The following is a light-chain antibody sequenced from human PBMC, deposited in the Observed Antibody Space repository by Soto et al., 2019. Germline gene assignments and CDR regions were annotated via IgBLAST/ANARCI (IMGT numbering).Light chain of an antibody. Sequence: IQMTQSPSSLSASVGDRFTITCRASQSISSYLNWYQQKPGKAPKLLIYRSSSLQTGVPSRFSGSGSGTDFTLTISSLQPEDFATYYCLQDYNYPYTFGQGT. J-gene: IGKJ2*01. CDR1: QSISSY. CDR2: RSS. CDR3: LQDYNYPYT. V-gene: IGKV1-6*01.